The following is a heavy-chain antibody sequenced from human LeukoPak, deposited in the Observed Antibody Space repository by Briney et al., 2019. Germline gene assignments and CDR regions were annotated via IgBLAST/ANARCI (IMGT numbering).Heavy chain of an antibody. Sequence: SETLSLTWAVSGGSITTRNFWSWVRQPPGKGLEWIAEMHHDGSANYNPSLKSRVSMSVDKSKNHFSLRLTSVTAEDTAVYYCAREGLGETYFEYWGRGILVTVSS. V-gene: IGHV4-4*02. J-gene: IGHJ4*02. CDR1: GGSITTRNF. CDR3: AREGLGETYFEY. CDR2: MHHDGSA. D-gene: IGHD3-10*01.